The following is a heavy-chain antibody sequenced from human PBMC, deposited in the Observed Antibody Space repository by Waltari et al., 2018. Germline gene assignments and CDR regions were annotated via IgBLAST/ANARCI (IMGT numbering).Heavy chain of an antibody. CDR2: INAGNGNT. V-gene: IGHV1-3*01. CDR3: ARDRYYDFWSGYNWFDP. D-gene: IGHD3-3*01. Sequence: QVQLVQSGAEVKKPGASVKVSCKASGYTFTSYAMHWVRQAPGQRLEWMGWINAGNGNTKYSQKFQGRVTITRDTSASTAYMELSSLRSEDTAVYYCARDRYYDFWSGYNWFDPWGQGTLVTVSS. J-gene: IGHJ5*02. CDR1: GYTFTSYA.